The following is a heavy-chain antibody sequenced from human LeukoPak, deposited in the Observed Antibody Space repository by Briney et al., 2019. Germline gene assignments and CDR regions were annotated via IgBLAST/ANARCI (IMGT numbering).Heavy chain of an antibody. J-gene: IGHJ4*02. Sequence: SETLSLTCAVYGGSFSGYYWSWIRQPPGKGLEWIGEINHSGSTNYNPSLKSRVTISVDTSKNHLSLKLSSVTAADTAVYYCARQRWQQLGCFDYWGQGTLVTVST. V-gene: IGHV4-34*01. D-gene: IGHD5-24*01. CDR1: GGSFSGYY. CDR2: INHSGST. CDR3: ARQRWQQLGCFDY.